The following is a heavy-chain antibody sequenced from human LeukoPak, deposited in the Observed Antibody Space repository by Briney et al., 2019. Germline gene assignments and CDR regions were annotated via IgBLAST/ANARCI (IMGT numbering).Heavy chain of an antibody. CDR3: ARLTYYDYVWGSPIDDY. CDR2: IYYSGST. Sequence: SEALSLTCTVSGDSISSYYWSWIRQPPGKGLEWIGYIYYSGSTNYNPSLKSRITISVDTSKNQFSLKLSSVTAADTAVYYCARLTYYDYVWGSPIDDYWGQGTLVTVSS. CDR1: GDSISSYY. J-gene: IGHJ4*02. V-gene: IGHV4-59*12. D-gene: IGHD3-16*01.